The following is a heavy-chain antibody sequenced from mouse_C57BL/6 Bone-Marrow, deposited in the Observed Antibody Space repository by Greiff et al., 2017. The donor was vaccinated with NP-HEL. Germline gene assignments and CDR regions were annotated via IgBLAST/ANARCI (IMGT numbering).Heavy chain of an antibody. D-gene: IGHD1-1*01. CDR1: GYSFTDYN. Sequence: EVKLVESGPELVKPGASVKISCKASGYSFTDYNMNWVKQSNGKSLEWIGVINPNYGTTSYNQKFKGKATLTVDQSSSTAYMQLNSLTSEDSAVYYCARYYYGSRGYAMDYWGQGTSVTVSS. CDR3: ARYYYGSRGYAMDY. J-gene: IGHJ4*01. CDR2: INPNYGTT. V-gene: IGHV1-39*01.